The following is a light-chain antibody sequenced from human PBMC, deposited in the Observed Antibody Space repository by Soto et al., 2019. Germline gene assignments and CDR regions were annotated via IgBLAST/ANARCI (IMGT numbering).Light chain of an antibody. Sequence: EIVLTQSPATLSLSPGERATLSCRASQSLSSNFLAWYQQKPGQPPRLLIYGASTRATGIPARFSGSGSGTEFTLTISSLQSEDFAVYYCHHYNNWPRTFGQGTKVDIK. CDR3: HHYNNWPRT. V-gene: IGKV3-15*01. CDR2: GAS. J-gene: IGKJ1*01. CDR1: QSLSSN.